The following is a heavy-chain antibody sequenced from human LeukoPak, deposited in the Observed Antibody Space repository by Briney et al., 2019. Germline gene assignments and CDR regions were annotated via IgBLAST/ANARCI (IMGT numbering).Heavy chain of an antibody. CDR3: AREWNYYAFEI. D-gene: IGHD1-7*01. J-gene: IGHJ3*02. V-gene: IGHV4-38-2*02. Sequence: SETLSLTCTVFGYSINNGYYWGWIRQAPGKGLEWIGSMFHTGNSYYNPSLKRRVTIAIDTSKNQFSLKLSSVTAADAAVYYCAREWNYYAFEIWGQGTMVSVSS. CDR2: MFHTGNS. CDR1: GYSINNGYY.